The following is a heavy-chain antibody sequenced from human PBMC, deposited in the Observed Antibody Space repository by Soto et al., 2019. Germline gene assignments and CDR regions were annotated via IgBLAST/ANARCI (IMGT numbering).Heavy chain of an antibody. Sequence: EVQLVESGGGLVQPWGSVRLSCAASGFTFSVSSMHWVRQAPGKGLEWLGRIRSKANNNATTYSESVRGRFIISRDDSQDTMFLQMNSLRTEDSALYYCAIEAAGFGHWGQGTRVTVSS. CDR2: IRSKANNNAT. D-gene: IGHD6-13*01. V-gene: IGHV3-73*01. CDR3: AIEAAGFGH. CDR1: GFTFSVSS. J-gene: IGHJ4*02.